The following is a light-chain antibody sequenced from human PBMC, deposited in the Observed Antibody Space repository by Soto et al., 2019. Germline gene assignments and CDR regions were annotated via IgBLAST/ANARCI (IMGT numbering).Light chain of an antibody. CDR3: QQYGSSPQIP. J-gene: IGKJ1*01. CDR1: QSVSSN. CDR2: GAS. V-gene: IGKV3-15*01. Sequence: EVVITQSPFTLSVSQGERATLSCRASQSVSSNLAWYQQKPGQAPRLLIYGASARATGIPSRFSGSVSGTEFTLTISSLQSEDFAVYYCQQYGSSPQIPFGQGTKVDIK.